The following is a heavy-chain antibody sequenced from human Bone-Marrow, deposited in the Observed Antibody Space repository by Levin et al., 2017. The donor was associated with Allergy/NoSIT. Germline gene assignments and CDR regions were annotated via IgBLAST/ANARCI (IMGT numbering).Heavy chain of an antibody. V-gene: IGHV4-30-4*01. Sequence: TLSLTCTVSGGSISSADDYWSWIRQPPGKGLEWIGFVYYSGSTYYNPSLQSRATISVDTSRNQFSLRLTSVTAADTAVYYCARGGFYHTNDYTSDAFDVWGQGTMVPVSS. J-gene: IGHJ3*01. D-gene: IGHD2-8*01. CDR1: GGSISSADDY. CDR2: VYYSGST. CDR3: ARGGFYHTNDYTSDAFDV.